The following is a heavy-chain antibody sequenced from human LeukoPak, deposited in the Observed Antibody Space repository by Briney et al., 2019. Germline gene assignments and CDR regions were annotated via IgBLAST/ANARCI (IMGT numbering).Heavy chain of an antibody. Sequence: GGSLRLSCAASEFTFSTYAMHWVRQAPGKGLEWVAVILYDGSEKYYTESVKGRFTISRDNSKNTLYLQMDSLRPEDTAVYYCAKDPRTGAVSGIFYFDYWGQGTLLTVSS. CDR3: AKDPRTGAVSGIFYFDY. J-gene: IGHJ4*02. CDR2: ILYDGSEK. CDR1: EFTFSTYA. D-gene: IGHD6-19*01. V-gene: IGHV3-30*04.